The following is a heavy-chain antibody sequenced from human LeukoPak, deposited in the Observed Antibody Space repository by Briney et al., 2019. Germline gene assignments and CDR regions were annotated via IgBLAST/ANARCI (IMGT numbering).Heavy chain of an antibody. D-gene: IGHD3-22*01. CDR2: INPSGGST. V-gene: IGHV1-46*01. Sequence: GASVKVSCKASGYTLTSYYMHWVRQAPGQGLEWMGIINPSGGSTSYAQKFQGRVTMTRDTSTSTVYMELSSLRSEDTAVYYCARQPYYYDRLDAFDIWGQGTMVTVST. J-gene: IGHJ3*02. CDR3: ARQPYYYDRLDAFDI. CDR1: GYTLTSYY.